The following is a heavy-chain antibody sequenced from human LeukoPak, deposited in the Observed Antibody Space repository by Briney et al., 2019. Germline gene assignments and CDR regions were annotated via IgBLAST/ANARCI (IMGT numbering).Heavy chain of an antibody. V-gene: IGHV3-66*01. Sequence: PGGSLRLSCAASGFIVSSSYMSWVRQAPGKGLECVSVIYTVGSTYYADSVKGRFTISRDSSKNTLYLQMNSLRAEDTAVYYCARGDYDILTGYLPFDYWGQGTLVTVSS. J-gene: IGHJ4*02. CDR3: ARGDYDILTGYLPFDY. CDR1: GFIVSSSY. CDR2: IYTVGST. D-gene: IGHD3-9*01.